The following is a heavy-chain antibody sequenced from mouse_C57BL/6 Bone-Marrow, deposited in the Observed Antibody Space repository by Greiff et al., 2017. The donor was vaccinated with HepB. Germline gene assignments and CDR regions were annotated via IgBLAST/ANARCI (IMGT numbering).Heavy chain of an antibody. D-gene: IGHD4-1*01. CDR1: GFTFSNYW. J-gene: IGHJ1*03. Sequence: EVKLVESGGGLVQPGGSMKLSCVASGFTFSNYWMNWVRQSPEKGLEWVAQIRLKSDNYATHYAESVKGRFTISRDDSKSSVYLQMNNLRAEDTGIYYCTGGTLGRYFDVWGTGTTVTVSS. V-gene: IGHV6-3*01. CDR3: TGGTLGRYFDV. CDR2: IRLKSDNYAT.